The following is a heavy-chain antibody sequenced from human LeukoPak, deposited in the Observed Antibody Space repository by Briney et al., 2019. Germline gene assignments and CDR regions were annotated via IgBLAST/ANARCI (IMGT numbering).Heavy chain of an antibody. V-gene: IGHV3-21*01. Sequence: PGGTLRLSCAASGFTFSGYSMNWVRQAPGKGLEWVSSISSSSTYMYYADSVKGRFPISRDNAMNSLSLQMNSLRAEDTAVYYCAREAFYYGSSGHSLHYYYYMDVWGKGTTVTVSS. CDR3: AREAFYYGSSGHSLHYYYYMDV. CDR2: ISSSSTYM. J-gene: IGHJ6*03. D-gene: IGHD3-22*01. CDR1: GFTFSGYS.